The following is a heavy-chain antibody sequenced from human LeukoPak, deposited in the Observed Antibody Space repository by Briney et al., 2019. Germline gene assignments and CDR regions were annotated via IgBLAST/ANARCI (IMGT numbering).Heavy chain of an antibody. D-gene: IGHD3-16*01. V-gene: IGHV4-38-2*01. J-gene: IGHJ3*02. CDR2: IYHNEST. Sequence: SETLSLTCAVSGYSISTGYYWGWIRQPPGKGLEWIGSIYHNESTYYNPSLKSRVTISVDTSKNQFSLKLSSVTAADTAMYYCARLYWGLGAFDIWGQGTMVTVSS. CDR1: GYSISTGYY. CDR3: ARLYWGLGAFDI.